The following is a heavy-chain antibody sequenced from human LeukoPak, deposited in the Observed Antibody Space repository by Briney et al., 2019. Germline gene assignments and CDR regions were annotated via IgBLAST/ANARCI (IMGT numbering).Heavy chain of an antibody. CDR3: ARLPEVLEWLHTSY. V-gene: IGHV4-39*01. CDR1: GGSISSSSYY. D-gene: IGHD3-3*01. J-gene: IGHJ4*02. CDR2: MYYSGST. Sequence: KASETLSLTCTVSGGSISSSSYYWGWIRQPPGKGLEWIGSMYYSGSTYYNPSLKSRVTIFVDTSKNQFSLKLSSVTAADTAVYYCARLPEVLEWLHTSYWGQGTLVTVSS.